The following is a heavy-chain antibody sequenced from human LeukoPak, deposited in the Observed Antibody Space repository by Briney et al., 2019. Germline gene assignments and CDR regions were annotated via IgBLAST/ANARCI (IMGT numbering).Heavy chain of an antibody. CDR1: GFTFSSFA. D-gene: IGHD2-2*01. J-gene: IGHJ2*01. V-gene: IGHV3-23*01. Sequence: GGSLRLSCAASGFTFSSFAMSWVRHAPGKGLECVSGISGSGGSTYYADSVKGRFTISRDNSKNTLYLQMNSLRAEDTDVYNCAKDIVVVPARVGYCELWGGSTLVTVSS. CDR2: ISGSGGST. CDR3: AKDIVVVPARVGYCEL.